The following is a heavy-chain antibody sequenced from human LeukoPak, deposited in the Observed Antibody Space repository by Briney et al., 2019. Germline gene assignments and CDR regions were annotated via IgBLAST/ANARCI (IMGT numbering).Heavy chain of an antibody. CDR1: GYTFTGYF. Sequence: ASVKVSCAASGYTFTGYFMHWVRQAPGQGLEFMGWINPDSGGTHYAQKFQGRVTMTRDTSISTAYMELSSLKSDDTAVYYCASPDYYGSGSYRFDPWGQGTLVTVSS. V-gene: IGHV1-2*02. CDR3: ASPDYYGSGSYRFDP. J-gene: IGHJ5*02. CDR2: INPDSGGT. D-gene: IGHD3-10*01.